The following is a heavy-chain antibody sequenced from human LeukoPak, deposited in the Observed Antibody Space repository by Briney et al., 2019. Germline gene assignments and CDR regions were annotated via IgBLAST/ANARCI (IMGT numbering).Heavy chain of an antibody. Sequence: GGSLRLSCAASGFTFSSYGMHWVRQAPGKGLEWVAVISYDGSNKYYADSVKGRFTISRDNSKNTLYLQMNSLRAEDTAVYYCAKVIHYYGSGSNFDYWGQGTLVTVSS. CDR2: ISYDGSNK. CDR1: GFTFSSYG. D-gene: IGHD3-10*01. CDR3: AKVIHYYGSGSNFDY. V-gene: IGHV3-30*18. J-gene: IGHJ4*02.